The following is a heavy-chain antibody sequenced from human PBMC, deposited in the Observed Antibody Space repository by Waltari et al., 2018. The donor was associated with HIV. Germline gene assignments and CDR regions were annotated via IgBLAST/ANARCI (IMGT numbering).Heavy chain of an antibody. CDR1: GGTFSSYA. CDR2: IIPISGTT. J-gene: IGHJ5*02. D-gene: IGHD3-3*01. Sequence: QVQLVQSGAEVKKPGSSVKVFVKASGGTFSSYAVRWVRQGPGQGLEWMGGIIPISGTTNYAQKFQGRVTITADESTSTANMELNSLKSEDTAVYYCARLGRSRFLEWIPFDPWGQGTLVTVSS. CDR3: ARLGRSRFLEWIPFDP. V-gene: IGHV1-69*12.